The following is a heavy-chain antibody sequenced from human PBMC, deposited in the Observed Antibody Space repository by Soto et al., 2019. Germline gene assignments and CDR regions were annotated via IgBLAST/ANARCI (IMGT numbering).Heavy chain of an antibody. J-gene: IGHJ4*02. CDR3: ARWSYLDY. CDR2: ISGSDGKT. D-gene: IGHD3-3*01. Sequence: GGSLRLSCAAFGFSFGSYALSWVRQAPGKGLEWVSTISGSDGKTFYADSVKGRFSISRDTSQSTLYLQMNSLRADDTAMYYCARWSYLDYWGQGTRVTVSS. CDR1: GFSFGSYA. V-gene: IGHV3-23*01.